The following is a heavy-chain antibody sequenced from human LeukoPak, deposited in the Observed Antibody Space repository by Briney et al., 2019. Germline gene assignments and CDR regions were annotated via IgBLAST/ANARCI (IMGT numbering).Heavy chain of an antibody. CDR3: ARVPLPTYYYDSSGDDAFDI. D-gene: IGHD3-22*01. CDR1: GGSISSSSYY. J-gene: IGHJ3*02. CDR2: IYYSGST. V-gene: IGHV4-39*01. Sequence: PSETLSLTCTVSGGSISSSSYYWGWIRQPPGKGLEWIGSIYYSGSTYYNPSLKSRVTISVDTSKNQFSLKLSSVTAADTAVYYCARVPLPTYYYDSSGDDAFDIWGQGTMVTVSS.